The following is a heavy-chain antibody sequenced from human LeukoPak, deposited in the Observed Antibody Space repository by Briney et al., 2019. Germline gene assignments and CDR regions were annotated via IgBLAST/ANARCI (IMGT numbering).Heavy chain of an antibody. V-gene: IGHV3-21*01. CDR2: ISGSSSYI. Sequence: GGSLRLSCAASGFTFSSYGMSWVRQAPGKGLEGVSSISGSSSYIYYADSVKGRFTISRHNAKNSLYLQMNSLRAEDTAVYYCARVSAGVIGMKDVFDIWGQGTMVTVSS. J-gene: IGHJ3*02. CDR1: GFTFSSYG. D-gene: IGHD3-16*02. CDR3: ARVSAGVIGMKDVFDI.